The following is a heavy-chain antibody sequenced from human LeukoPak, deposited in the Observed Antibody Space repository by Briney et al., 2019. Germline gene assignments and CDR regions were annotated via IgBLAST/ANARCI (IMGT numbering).Heavy chain of an antibody. CDR2: IDHSGST. CDR3: ARGEAGSYNN. CDR1: GYSISSGHY. Sequence: SETLSFTCTVSGYSISSGHYWGWIRQPPGKGLEWIGSIDHSGSTYYNPSLKSRVTISVDTSKNQFSLKLSSVTAADTAIYYCARGEAGSYNNWGQGTLVTVSS. V-gene: IGHV4-38-2*02. J-gene: IGHJ4*02. D-gene: IGHD3-10*01.